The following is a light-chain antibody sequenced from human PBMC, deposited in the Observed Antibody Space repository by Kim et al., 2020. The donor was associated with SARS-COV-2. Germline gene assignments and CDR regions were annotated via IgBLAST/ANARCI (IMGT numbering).Light chain of an antibody. Sequence: GRIVRMTCQGEGLRSYYASWYQQQTGEEPVVVIYCKNNRPSGITERLSGCSSGSTASLSINGAPEEDEADYYGNYRGSSSNQCVFGTGTKVTGL. J-gene: IGLJ1*01. CDR1: GLRSYY. CDR3: NYRGSSSNQCV. V-gene: IGLV3-19*01. CDR2: CKN.